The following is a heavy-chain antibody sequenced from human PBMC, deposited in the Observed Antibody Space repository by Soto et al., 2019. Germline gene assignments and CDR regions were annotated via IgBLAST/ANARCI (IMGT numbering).Heavy chain of an antibody. CDR3: SRQGRGRGLDYFDISGSSAPIDF. CDR1: GFAFSGSA. J-gene: IGHJ4*03. V-gene: IGHV3-73*02. Sequence: EVQLVESGGGLVQPGGSLKLSCAASGFAFSGSAMHWVRQASGKGLEWVDRIRSKANSYATTYAASVEGRFTISRDDSKNTADLQTNSLKTEDTAVYYCSRQGRGRGLDYFDISGSSAPIDFWGHGTLVTVSS. D-gene: IGHD3-22*01. CDR2: IRSKANSYAT.